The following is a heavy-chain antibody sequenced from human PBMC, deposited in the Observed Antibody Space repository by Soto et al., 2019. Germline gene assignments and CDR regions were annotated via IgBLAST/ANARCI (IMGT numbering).Heavy chain of an antibody. CDR1: GFTFSSYS. D-gene: IGHD1-1*01. CDR3: VRSFRGRFEY. J-gene: IGHJ4*02. Sequence: GGSLRLSCAASGFTFSSYSMNWVRQAPGKGLEWISYFSNSVPTIYYADSVEGRFTISRDNAKNSLYLQMKSLRVEDTAIYYCVRSFRGRFEYWGQGTPVTVSS. V-gene: IGHV3-48*01. CDR2: FSNSVPTI.